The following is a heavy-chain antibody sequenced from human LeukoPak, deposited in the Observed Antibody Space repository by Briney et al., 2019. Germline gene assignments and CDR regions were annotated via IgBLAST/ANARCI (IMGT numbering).Heavy chain of an antibody. CDR1: GYTFTSYG. V-gene: IGHV1-18*01. D-gene: IGHD3-22*01. CDR3: ARDYYDSSGYYRGGDYFDY. Sequence: ASVKVSCKASGYTFTSYGISWVRQAPGQGLEWMGWISAYNGNTSYAQKLQGRVTMTTDTSTSTAYMELRSLRSDDTAVYYCARDYYDSSGYYRGGDYFDYWGQGTLVTVSS. CDR2: ISAYNGNT. J-gene: IGHJ4*02.